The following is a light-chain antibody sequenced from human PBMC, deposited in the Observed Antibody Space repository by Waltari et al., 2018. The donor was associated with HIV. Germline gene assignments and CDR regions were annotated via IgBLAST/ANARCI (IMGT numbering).Light chain of an antibody. CDR1: NIGSKG. Sequence: SYVLTQPPSVSVAPGKTASITCEAANIGSKGVHWYQQKPGQAPILVIYYDSDRPSVIPARFSGSNSGNTATLTISRVEAGDEADYYCQVWHISTDHWVFGAGTKLTVV. CDR2: YDS. J-gene: IGLJ3*02. CDR3: QVWHISTDHWV. V-gene: IGLV3-21*04.